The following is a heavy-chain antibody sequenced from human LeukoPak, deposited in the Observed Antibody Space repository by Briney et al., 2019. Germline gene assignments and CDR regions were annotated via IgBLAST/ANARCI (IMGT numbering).Heavy chain of an antibody. D-gene: IGHD3-10*01. CDR2: INHSGST. J-gene: IGHJ4*02. CDR3: ARLKKRYGSGSRDY. V-gene: IGHV4-34*01. Sequence: SETLSLTCAVYGGSFSGYYWSWIRQPPGKGLEWIGEINHSGSTNYNPSLKSRVTISVDTSKNQFSLKLSSVTAADTAVYYCARLKKRYGSGSRDYWGQGTLVTVSS. CDR1: GGSFSGYY.